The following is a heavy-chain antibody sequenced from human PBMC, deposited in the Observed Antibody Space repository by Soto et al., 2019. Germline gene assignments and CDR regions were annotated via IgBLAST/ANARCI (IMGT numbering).Heavy chain of an antibody. D-gene: IGHD1-26*01. Sequence: QVQLVESGGGVVQPGRSLRVSCVASGFTFSSYGMHWVRQAPGKGLEWVAVIWYDGSNKYYADSVKGRFTISRDNSKNTLYLQMNSLRAEDTAVYYCAKDQQWELPPVLPFDYWGQGTLVTVSS. CDR2: IWYDGSNK. CDR1: GFTFSSYG. V-gene: IGHV3-30*18. CDR3: AKDQQWELPPVLPFDY. J-gene: IGHJ4*02.